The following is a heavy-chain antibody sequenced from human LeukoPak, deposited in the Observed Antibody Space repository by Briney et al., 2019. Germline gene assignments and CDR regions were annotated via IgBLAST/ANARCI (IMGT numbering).Heavy chain of an antibody. CDR3: AKRDYYGSGSYPDY. J-gene: IGHJ4*02. Sequence: GGSLRLSCAASGFKFSSYEMHWVRQAPGKGLEWVSYISTSGSSIYYADSVKGRFTISRDNAKNSLYLQMNSLRAEDTAVYYCAKRDYYGSGSYPDYWGQGTLVTVSS. D-gene: IGHD3-10*01. V-gene: IGHV3-48*03. CDR1: GFKFSSYE. CDR2: ISTSGSSI.